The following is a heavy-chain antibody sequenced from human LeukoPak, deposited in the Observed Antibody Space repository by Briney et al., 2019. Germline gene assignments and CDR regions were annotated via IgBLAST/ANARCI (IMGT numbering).Heavy chain of an antibody. Sequence: GGSLRLSRAASGFTFSSYWMNWVRQAPGKGLVWVSRINSDGSSKSYADSVKGRFTISRDNAKNTLYLQMNSLRAEDTAVYYCARVGSYDYVWGSYRYPAYFDYWGQGTLVTVSS. J-gene: IGHJ4*02. CDR2: INSDGSSK. D-gene: IGHD3-16*02. CDR1: GFTFSSYW. CDR3: ARVGSYDYVWGSYRYPAYFDY. V-gene: IGHV3-74*01.